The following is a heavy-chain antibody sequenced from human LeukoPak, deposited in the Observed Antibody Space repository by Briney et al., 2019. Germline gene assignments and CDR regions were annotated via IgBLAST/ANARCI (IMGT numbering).Heavy chain of an antibody. V-gene: IGHV4-59*01. CDR1: GDSISSYY. J-gene: IGHJ5*02. D-gene: IGHD6-19*01. CDR3: ARAGYSIGWYNFFDP. CDR2: IYYSGIT. Sequence: SETLSLTCSVSGDSISSYYWNWLRQPPGKGLEWIGYIYYSGITNYNPSLKSRVTISVDTSKNQFSLKLTSVTAADTAVYYWARAGYSIGWYNFFDPWGQGTLVTVSS.